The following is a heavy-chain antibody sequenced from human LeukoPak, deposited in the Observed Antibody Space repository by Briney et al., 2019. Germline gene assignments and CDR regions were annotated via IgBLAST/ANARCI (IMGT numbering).Heavy chain of an antibody. J-gene: IGHJ4*02. V-gene: IGHV4-30-4*08. D-gene: IGHD1-26*01. Sequence: TSQTLSLTCTVSGGSISSGDYYWSWIRQPPGKGLEWIGYIYYSGSTYYNPSLKSRVTIPVDTSKNQFSLKLSSVTAADTAVYYCARDRYSGSLHDFDYWGQGTLVTVSS. CDR2: IYYSGST. CDR3: ARDRYSGSLHDFDY. CDR1: GGSISSGDYY.